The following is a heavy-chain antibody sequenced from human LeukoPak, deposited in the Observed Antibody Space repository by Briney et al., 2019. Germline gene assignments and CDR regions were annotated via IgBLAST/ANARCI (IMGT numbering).Heavy chain of an antibody. CDR3: AKEDDSGYDYHFDY. V-gene: IGHV1-2*06. D-gene: IGHD5-12*01. CDR1: GYTFTAYY. Sequence: GASVKVSCKASGYTFTAYYIHWVRQAPGQGLEWMGRINPNSGGTNYAQKFQGRVTMTRDTSISTAYMELSRLRSDDTAVYYCAKEDDSGYDYHFDYWGQGTLVTVSS. J-gene: IGHJ4*02. CDR2: INPNSGGT.